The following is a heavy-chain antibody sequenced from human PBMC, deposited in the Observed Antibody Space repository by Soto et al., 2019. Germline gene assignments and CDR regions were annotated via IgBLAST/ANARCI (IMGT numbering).Heavy chain of an antibody. J-gene: IGHJ6*02. CDR2: IYHSGNT. V-gene: IGHV4-38-2*02. CDR1: GYSISSGYY. CDR3: AVLGDFQSSNHAMDA. D-gene: IGHD3-10*01. Sequence: SETLSLTCSVSGYSISSGYYWAWIRQPPGKGLEWIGSIYHSGNTKFNPSLKSRLTMSVDTSSNHFSLRLRSVIAADTAAYCCAVLGDFQSSNHAMDAWGQGTTVTVSS.